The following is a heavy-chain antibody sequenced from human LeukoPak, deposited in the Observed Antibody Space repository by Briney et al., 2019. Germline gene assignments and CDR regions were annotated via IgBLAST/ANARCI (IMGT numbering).Heavy chain of an antibody. Sequence: SETLSLTCTVSGGSISSGSYYWSWIRQPAGKGLEWIGRIYTSGSTNYNPSLKSRVTISVDTSKNQFSLKLSSVTAADTAVYYCARDYYYGSGSYYNPHPDWGQGTLVTVSS. CDR1: GGSISSGSYY. D-gene: IGHD3-10*01. CDR2: IYTSGST. J-gene: IGHJ4*02. CDR3: ARDYYYGSGSYYNPHPD. V-gene: IGHV4-61*02.